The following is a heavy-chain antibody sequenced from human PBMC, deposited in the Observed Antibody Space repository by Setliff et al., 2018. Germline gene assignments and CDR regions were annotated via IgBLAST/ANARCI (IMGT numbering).Heavy chain of an antibody. CDR2: ITHTGTTGST. D-gene: IGHD4-17*01. CDR1: GGTFTYYY. V-gene: IGHV4-34*01. CDR3: ARGRLLYVGDSHYFDI. J-gene: IGHJ4*02. Sequence: SETLSLTCAASGGTFTYYYWTWIRQSPAKGLEWIGEITHTGTTGSTKYNPSLKSRVTMSIDTSKNQFSLMVTSVTAADTAVYYCARGRLLYVGDSHYFDIWGQGTLVTVSS.